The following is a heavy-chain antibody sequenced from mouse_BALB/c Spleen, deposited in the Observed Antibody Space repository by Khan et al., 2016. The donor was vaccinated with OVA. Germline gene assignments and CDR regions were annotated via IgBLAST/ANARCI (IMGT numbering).Heavy chain of an antibody. D-gene: IGHD1-1*01. CDR2: ISSGGSYS. J-gene: IGHJ3*01. Sequence: EVQGVESGGDLVKPGGSLKLSCAASGFTFSNYAMSWVRQTPEKRLEWVATISSGGSYSYYPDSVQGRFTISRDNAQSTLYLQMSSLRSEDTAIYYCAREVFTTVVATPFAYWGQGTLVTVSA. CDR3: AREVFTTVVATPFAY. CDR1: GFTFSNYA. V-gene: IGHV5-9-3*01.